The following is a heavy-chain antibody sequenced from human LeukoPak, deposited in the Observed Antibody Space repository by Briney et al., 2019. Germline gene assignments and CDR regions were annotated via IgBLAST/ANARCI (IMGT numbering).Heavy chain of an antibody. CDR2: ISSSGSTI. J-gene: IGHJ4*02. V-gene: IGHV3-11*01. CDR3: ARVVGKTHSSGYYGDY. Sequence: GGSLRLSCAASGFTFSDYYMSWIRQAPGKGLEWVSYISSSGSTIYYADSVKGRFTISRDNAKNSLYLQMNSLRAEDTAVYYCARVVGKTHSSGYYGDYWGQGTLVTVSS. CDR1: GFTFSDYY. D-gene: IGHD3-22*01.